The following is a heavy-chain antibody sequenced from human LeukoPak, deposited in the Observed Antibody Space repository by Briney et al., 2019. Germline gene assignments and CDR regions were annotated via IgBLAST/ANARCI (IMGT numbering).Heavy chain of an antibody. CDR1: GFTLSTYT. V-gene: IGHV3-48*02. CDR3: ARGGRPMDV. J-gene: IGHJ6*02. CDR2: ISSSSSTI. Sequence: GGSLRLSCAASGFTLSTYTMNWVRQAPGKGLRWVSYISSSSSTIFYPDSVKGRFTISRDNAKNSLYLQMNSLRDEDTAVYYCARGGRPMDVWGQGTTVTVSS.